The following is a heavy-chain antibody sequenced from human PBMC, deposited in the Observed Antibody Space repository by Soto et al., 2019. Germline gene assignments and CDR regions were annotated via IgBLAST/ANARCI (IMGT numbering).Heavy chain of an antibody. CDR3: VRDLHEPLATDALRVAN. D-gene: IGHD2-15*01. CDR2: ISSTGSGT. V-gene: IGHV3-11*06. J-gene: IGHJ4*02. Sequence: GGSLRLSCAGSGFTLSDHYIDWVRQAPGKGLEWISYISSTGSGTHYADSVKGRFTMSRDNTKNSVSLQMSSLRAEDTAVYYCVRDLHEPLATDALRVANWGQGTQVTVSS. CDR1: GFTLSDHY.